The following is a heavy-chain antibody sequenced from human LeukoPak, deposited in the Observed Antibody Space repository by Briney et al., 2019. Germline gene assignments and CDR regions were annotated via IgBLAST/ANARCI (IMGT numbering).Heavy chain of an antibody. Sequence: SETLSLTCTVSGGSISNYYWSWIRQPPGKGLEWIGYVYYSGGTNYNPSLQSRVTISVDMSKNQFSLKLSSVTAADTAMYYCARDRSWPGYYYGMDVWGQGTTVTVS. J-gene: IGHJ6*02. CDR3: ARDRSWPGYYYGMDV. CDR2: VYYSGGT. V-gene: IGHV4-59*01. CDR1: GGSISNYY. D-gene: IGHD2-15*01.